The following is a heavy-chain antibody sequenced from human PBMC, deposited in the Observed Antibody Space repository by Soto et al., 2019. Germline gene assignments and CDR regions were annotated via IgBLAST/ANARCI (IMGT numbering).Heavy chain of an antibody. CDR1: GFTFSGSA. CDR2: IRSKANSYAT. V-gene: IGHV3-73*02. J-gene: IGHJ3*02. Sequence: EVQLVESGGGLVQPGGSLKLSCAASGFTFSGSAMHWVRQASGKGLEWVGRIRSKANSYATAYAASVKGRFTISRDDSKNTAYLQMNGLKTEDTAVYYCTILQWDQRACDIWGQGTMVTVSS. CDR3: TILQWDQRACDI. D-gene: IGHD1-26*01.